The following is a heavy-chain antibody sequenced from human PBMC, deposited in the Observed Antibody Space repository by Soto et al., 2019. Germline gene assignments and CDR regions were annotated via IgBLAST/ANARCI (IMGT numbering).Heavy chain of an antibody. V-gene: IGHV3-23*01. Sequence: GGSLRLSCAASGFTFSSYAMSWVRQAPGKGLEWVSAISGIGGRTYYADSVKGRFTISRDNSKNTLYLQMNSLRAEDTAVYYCAKAGYCSGGSCYFFDYWGQGTLVTVSS. CDR3: AKAGYCSGGSCYFFDY. CDR2: ISGIGGRT. CDR1: GFTFSSYA. J-gene: IGHJ4*02. D-gene: IGHD2-15*01.